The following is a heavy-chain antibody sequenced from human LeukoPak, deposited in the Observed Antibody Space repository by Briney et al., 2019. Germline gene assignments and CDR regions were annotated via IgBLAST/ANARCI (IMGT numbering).Heavy chain of an antibody. D-gene: IGHD3-9*01. CDR2: ISYSGST. J-gene: IGHJ4*02. CDR3: ASTDILTGYYTQPSYYFDY. CDR1: GGSISSYY. Sequence: SETLSLTCTVSGGSISSYYWSWIRQPPGKGLEWIGHISYSGSTNYNPSLKSRVTMSVDTSKNQFSLKLSSGTAADTAVYYCASTDILTGYYTQPSYYFDYWGQGTLVTVSS. V-gene: IGHV4-59*08.